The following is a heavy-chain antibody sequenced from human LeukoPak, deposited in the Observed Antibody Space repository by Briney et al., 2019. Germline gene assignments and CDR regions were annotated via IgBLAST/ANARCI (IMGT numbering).Heavy chain of an antibody. CDR3: AKDLADDYYYYGMDV. Sequence: GGSLRLSCAASGFTFSSYGMHWVRQAPGKGLEWVAVIPYDGSNKYYADSVKGRFTISRDNSKNTLYLQMNSLRAEDTAVYYCAKDLADDYYYYGMDVWGQGTTVTVSS. J-gene: IGHJ6*02. D-gene: IGHD3-3*01. V-gene: IGHV3-30*18. CDR2: IPYDGSNK. CDR1: GFTFSSYG.